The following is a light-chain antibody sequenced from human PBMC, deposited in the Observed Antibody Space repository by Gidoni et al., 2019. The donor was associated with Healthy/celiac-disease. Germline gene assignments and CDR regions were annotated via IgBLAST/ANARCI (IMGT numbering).Light chain of an antibody. J-gene: IGKJ1*01. CDR1: PSISSW. Sequence: DIQMTQSPSTLSASVGDRVTITCRASPSISSWLAWYQQKPGKAPKLLIYKASSLESGVPSRFSGSGSGTEFTLTISSLQPDDFATYYCQQYNSYPRTCGQXTKVEIK. V-gene: IGKV1-5*03. CDR2: KAS. CDR3: QQYNSYPRT.